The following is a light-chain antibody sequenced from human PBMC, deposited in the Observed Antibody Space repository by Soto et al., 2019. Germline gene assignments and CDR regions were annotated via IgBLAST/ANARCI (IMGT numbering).Light chain of an antibody. V-gene: IGKV3-11*01. CDR1: QSISIW. CDR3: QQRSKWPLT. J-gene: IGKJ4*01. Sequence: TQSPSTLSASVGDRVTITCRASQSISIWLAWYQQKPGQAPRLLIYDASNRATGVPARFSGSGSGTDFTLTISSLEPEDFAVYYCQQRSKWPLTFGGGTKAEI. CDR2: DAS.